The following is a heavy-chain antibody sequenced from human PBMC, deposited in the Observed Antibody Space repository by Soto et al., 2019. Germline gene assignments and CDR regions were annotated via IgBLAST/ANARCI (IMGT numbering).Heavy chain of an antibody. CDR3: ATGTTVTPCRYLDL. CDR2: ISYDGDYQ. D-gene: IGHD4-17*01. V-gene: IGHV3-30*03. J-gene: IGHJ2*01. CDR1: RFAFSSYG. Sequence: QEQLVESGGGVVQPGRSLRLSCEASRFAFSSYGMHWVRQAPGKGLVWVAVISYDGDYQNYADSVKGRFTISRDNSKNTMYLQMRRLRGEDTALYYCATGTTVTPCRYLDLWGRGTLVTFSS.